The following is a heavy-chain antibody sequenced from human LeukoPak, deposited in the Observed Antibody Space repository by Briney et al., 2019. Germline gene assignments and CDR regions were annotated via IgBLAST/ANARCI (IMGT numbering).Heavy chain of an antibody. V-gene: IGHV3-9*01. CDR3: ARDSANVVGAKSIFDY. CDR2: ISWNSVSI. CDR1: GFTFDDYA. D-gene: IGHD1-26*01. J-gene: IGHJ4*02. Sequence: GGSLRLSCAASGFTFDDYAMHWVRQAPGKGLEWVSGISWNSVSIGYADSVKGRFTISRDNAKNSLHLQMSSLRAEDTAVYYCARDSANVVGAKSIFDYWGQGALVTVSS.